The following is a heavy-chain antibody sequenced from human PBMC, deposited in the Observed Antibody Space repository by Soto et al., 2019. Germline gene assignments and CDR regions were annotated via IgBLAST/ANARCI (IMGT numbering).Heavy chain of an antibody. J-gene: IGHJ6*02. Sequence: SETLSLTCAVYGGSFSGYYWSWIRQPPGEGLEWIGEINHSGSTNYNPSLKSRVTISVDTSKNQFSLKLSSVTAADTAVYYCATLGGRFLEWYARASPYYYGMDVWGQGTTVTVSS. D-gene: IGHD3-3*01. CDR1: GGSFSGYY. CDR3: ATLGGRFLEWYARASPYYYGMDV. CDR2: INHSGST. V-gene: IGHV4-34*01.